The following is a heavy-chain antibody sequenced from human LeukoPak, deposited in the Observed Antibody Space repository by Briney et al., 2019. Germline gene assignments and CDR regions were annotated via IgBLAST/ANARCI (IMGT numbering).Heavy chain of an antibody. V-gene: IGHV3-66*01. D-gene: IGHD3-10*01. CDR2: IYSGGST. Sequence: GGSLRLSCAASGFTVSSNYMSWVRQAPGKGLEWVSVIYSGGSTYYADSVKGRFTISRDNSKNTLYLQTNSLRAEDTAVYYCARGLTYYYGSGSLGWSYFDYWGQGTLVTVSS. CDR3: ARGLTYYYGSGSLGWSYFDY. CDR1: GFTVSSNY. J-gene: IGHJ4*02.